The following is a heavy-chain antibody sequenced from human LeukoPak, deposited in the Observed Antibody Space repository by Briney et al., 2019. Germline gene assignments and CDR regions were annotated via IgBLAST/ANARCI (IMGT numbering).Heavy chain of an antibody. CDR3: KKDLNHDSSG. CDR1: GFRFSDYW. J-gene: IGHJ4*02. Sequence: GGSLRLSCAASGFRFSDYWMTWVRQAPGKGLEGVANINTDGSTKYYPDSVKGRFTISRDNAKNSLYLQMNSMRVEDTAVYYCKKDLNHDSSGWGQGTLVTVSS. CDR2: INTDGSTK. V-gene: IGHV3-7*01. D-gene: IGHD3-22*01.